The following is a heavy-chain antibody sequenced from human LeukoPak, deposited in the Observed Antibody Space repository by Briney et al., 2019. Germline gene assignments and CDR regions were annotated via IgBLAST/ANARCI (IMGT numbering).Heavy chain of an antibody. Sequence: PGGSLRLSCAASGFTFSSYAMHWVRQAPGKGLEWVAVISYDGSNKYYADSVKGRFTISRDNSKNTPYLQMNSLRAEDTAVYYCAREPARATTGFDYWGQGTLVTVSS. J-gene: IGHJ4*02. CDR3: AREPARATTGFDY. V-gene: IGHV3-30*04. D-gene: IGHD1-26*01. CDR1: GFTFSSYA. CDR2: ISYDGSNK.